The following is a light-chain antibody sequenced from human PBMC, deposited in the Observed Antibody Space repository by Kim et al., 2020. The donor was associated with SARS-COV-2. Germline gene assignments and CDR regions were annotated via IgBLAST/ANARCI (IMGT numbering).Light chain of an antibody. J-gene: IGKJ1*01. V-gene: IGKV1-5*03. CDR2: KAS. CDR1: QSISSW. CDR3: QQYNSYWT. Sequence: DIQMTQSPSTLSASVGDRVTITCRASQSISSWLAWYQQKPGKAPKLLIYKASSLESGVPSRFSGSGSGTEFTLTISSLQPDDFATYYCQQYNSYWTFSQGTKLDIK.